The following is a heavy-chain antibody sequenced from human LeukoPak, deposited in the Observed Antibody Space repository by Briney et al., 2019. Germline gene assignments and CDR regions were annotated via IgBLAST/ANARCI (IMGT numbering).Heavy chain of an antibody. Sequence: PSETLSLTCTVSGGSISSYYWSWIRQPPGKGLEWIGYIYYSGSTNYNPSLKSRVTMSVDTSKNQFSLKLSSVTAADTAVYYCARDPVVVVPAAPQNYYYYGMDVWGQGTTVTVSS. CDR1: GGSISSYY. CDR2: IYYSGST. CDR3: ARDPVVVVPAAPQNYYYYGMDV. J-gene: IGHJ6*02. V-gene: IGHV4-59*12. D-gene: IGHD2-2*01.